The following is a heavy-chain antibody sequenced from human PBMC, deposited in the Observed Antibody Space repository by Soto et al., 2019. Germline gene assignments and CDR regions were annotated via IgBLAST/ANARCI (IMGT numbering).Heavy chain of an antibody. CDR2: IIPIFGTA. D-gene: IGHD2-2*01. CDR3: ARDEGYCSSTSCYALYPRSMALDI. V-gene: IGHV1-69*13. Sequence: GASVKVSCKASGGTFSSYAISWVRQAPGQGLEWMGGIIPIFGTANYAQKFQGRVTITADESTSTAYMELSSLRSEDTAVYYCARDEGYCSSTSCYALYPRSMALDIWGQGTMVTVSS. CDR1: GGTFSSYA. J-gene: IGHJ3*02.